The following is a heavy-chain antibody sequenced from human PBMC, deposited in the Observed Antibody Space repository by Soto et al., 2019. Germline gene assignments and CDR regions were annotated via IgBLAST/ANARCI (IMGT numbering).Heavy chain of an antibody. J-gene: IGHJ4*02. CDR1: GGSISSYY. D-gene: IGHD6-19*01. CDR3: VRHVGYSSGWYYFDY. V-gene: IGHV4-59*08. CDR2: IYYSGST. Sequence: QVQLQESGPGLVKPSETLSLTCTVSGGSISSYYWSWIRQPPGKGLEWIGYIYYSGSTNYNPSLKSRVTISVDTSKNQFSLKLSSVTAADTAVYYCVRHVGYSSGWYYFDYWGQGTLVTVSS.